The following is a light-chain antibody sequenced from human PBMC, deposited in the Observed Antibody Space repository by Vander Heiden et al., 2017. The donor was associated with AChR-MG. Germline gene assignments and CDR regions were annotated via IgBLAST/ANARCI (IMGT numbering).Light chain of an antibody. CDR1: QSIASNS. CDR3: QQYGSSPPYS. J-gene: IGKJ2*03. Sequence: EVVLTQSPGTLSLSPGDRATLSCRASQSIASNSLAWYRQRPGQAPRLLIFGASSRATGIPDRFSGSGSGTDFTLTISRLEPEDFAVYFCQQYGSSPPYSFGQGTKLEIQ. CDR2: GAS. V-gene: IGKV3-20*01.